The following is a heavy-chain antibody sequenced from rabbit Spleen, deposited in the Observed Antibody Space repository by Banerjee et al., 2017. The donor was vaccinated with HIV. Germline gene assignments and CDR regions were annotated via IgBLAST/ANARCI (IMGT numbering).Heavy chain of an antibody. CDR3: ASNYVNVFDP. Sequence: LVESGGGLVNNRGTLTIPCTASGFFFISTWLGWVCHAPGQGLEWIACIDTNDGDTGYANSTKGRFTISKTTSTTVTLQMTSLSSAGAATYFWASNYVNVFDPWGPGTLVTVS. J-gene: IGHJ2*01. V-gene: IGHV1S45*01. D-gene: IGHD1-1*01. CDR1: GFFFISTW. CDR2: IDTNDGDT.